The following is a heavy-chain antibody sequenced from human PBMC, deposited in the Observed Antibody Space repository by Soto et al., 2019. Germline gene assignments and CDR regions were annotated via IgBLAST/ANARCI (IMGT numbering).Heavy chain of an antibody. Sequence: ASVKVSCKASGYTFTSYGISWVRQAPGQGLEWMGWISAYNGNTNYAQKLQGRVTMTTDTSTSTAYMELRSLRSDDTAVYYYARVLSLWSGYRPTRWFDPWGQGTLVTVSS. D-gene: IGHD3-3*01. CDR3: ARVLSLWSGYRPTRWFDP. CDR2: ISAYNGNT. V-gene: IGHV1-18*01. CDR1: GYTFTSYG. J-gene: IGHJ5*02.